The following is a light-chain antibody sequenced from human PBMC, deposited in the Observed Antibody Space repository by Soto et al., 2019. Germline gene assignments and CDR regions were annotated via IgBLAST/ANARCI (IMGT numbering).Light chain of an antibody. Sequence: EIVLTQSPATLSLSPGERATLSCRASQSVSSYLAWYQQKPGQAPRLLIYDASNRATGIPARFSGSGSGTDFTLTITSLEPEDFAVYYCQQCGSWPQFTFGPGTRLDI. CDR2: DAS. CDR3: QQCGSWPQFT. CDR1: QSVSSY. J-gene: IGKJ3*01. V-gene: IGKV3-11*01.